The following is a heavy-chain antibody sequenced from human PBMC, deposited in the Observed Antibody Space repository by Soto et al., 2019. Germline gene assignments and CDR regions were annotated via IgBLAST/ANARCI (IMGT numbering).Heavy chain of an antibody. CDR2: IYYSGST. D-gene: IGHD6-19*01. Sequence: QVQLQESGPGLVKPSETLSLTCTVSGGSIGNYYWSWIRQPPGKGLEWIGYIYYSGSTNYNPSLKSRVTISVDTSKNQFSLKLSSVTAADTAVYYCARVAVADNFDYWGQGTLVTVSS. CDR3: ARVAVADNFDY. J-gene: IGHJ4*02. V-gene: IGHV4-59*01. CDR1: GGSIGNYY.